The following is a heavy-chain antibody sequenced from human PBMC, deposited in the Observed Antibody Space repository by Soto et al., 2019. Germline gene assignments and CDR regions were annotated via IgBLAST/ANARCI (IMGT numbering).Heavy chain of an antibody. D-gene: IGHD6-6*01. Sequence: SQTLSLTCAISGDSVSSNSAAWNWIRQSPSRGLEWLGRTYYRSKWYNDYAVSVKSRITINPDTSKNQFSLQLNSVTPEDTAVYYCARDLEPARPHEAYYYGMDVWGQGTTVTVSS. CDR3: ARDLEPARPHEAYYYGMDV. CDR1: GDSVSSNSAA. V-gene: IGHV6-1*01. CDR2: TYYRSKWYN. J-gene: IGHJ6*02.